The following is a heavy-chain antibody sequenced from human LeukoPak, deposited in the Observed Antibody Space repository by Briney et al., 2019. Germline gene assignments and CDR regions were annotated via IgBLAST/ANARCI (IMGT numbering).Heavy chain of an antibody. CDR3: TRGQEAYRSVGVPAASSDP. CDR1: GFTFGDYA. V-gene: IGHV3-49*04. D-gene: IGHD2-2*01. CDR2: IRSKAYGGTT. Sequence: GGSLRLSCTASGFTFGDYAMSWVRQAPGKGLEWVGFIRSKAYGGTTEYAASVKGRFTISRDDSKSIAYLQMNSLKTEDTAVYYCTRGQEAYRSVGVPAASSDPWGQGTLVTVSS. J-gene: IGHJ5*02.